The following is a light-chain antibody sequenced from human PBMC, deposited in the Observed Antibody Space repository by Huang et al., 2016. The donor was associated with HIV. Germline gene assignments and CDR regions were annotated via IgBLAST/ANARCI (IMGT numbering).Light chain of an antibody. CDR1: QSLLHSNGYNY. J-gene: IGKJ5*01. V-gene: IGKV2-28*01. CDR3: MQALQTPT. CDR2: LGS. Sequence: DIVVTQSPLSLSVTPGEAASISCRSSQSLLHSNGYNYLDWYRQKPGQSPQLLIYLGSNRASGGPARFSGSGSGTDFTLKISRVAADDVGVYYCMQALQTPTFGQGTRLEIK.